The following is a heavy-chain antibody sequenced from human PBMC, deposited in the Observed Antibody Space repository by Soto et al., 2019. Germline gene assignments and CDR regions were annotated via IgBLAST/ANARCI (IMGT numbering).Heavy chain of an antibody. CDR3: ASSRVGATNYYYYGMDV. J-gene: IGHJ6*02. CDR2: ISAYNGNT. D-gene: IGHD1-26*01. Sequence: GASVKVSCKASGYTFTSYGISWVRQAPGQGLEWMGWISAYNGNTNYAQKLQGRVTMTTDTSTSTAYMELRSLRSGDTAVYYCASSRVGATNYYYYGMDVWGQGTTVTVSS. V-gene: IGHV1-18*01. CDR1: GYTFTSYG.